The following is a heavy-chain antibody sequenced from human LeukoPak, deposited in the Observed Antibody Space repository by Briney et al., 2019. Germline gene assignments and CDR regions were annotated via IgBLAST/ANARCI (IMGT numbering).Heavy chain of an antibody. V-gene: IGHV3-43*02. J-gene: IGHJ3*02. D-gene: IGHD4-17*01. CDR1: GFTFDDYA. CDR2: ISGDGGST. Sequence: GSLRLSCAASGFTFDDYAMHWVRQAPGKGLEWVSLISGDGGSTYYADSVKGRFTISRDNAKNSLYLQMNSLRAEDTALYYCARDRVYGDADDFDIWGQGTMVTVSS. CDR3: ARDRVYGDADDFDI.